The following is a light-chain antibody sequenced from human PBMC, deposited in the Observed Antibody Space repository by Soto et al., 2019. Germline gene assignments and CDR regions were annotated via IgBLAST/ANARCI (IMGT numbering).Light chain of an antibody. V-gene: IGLV7-46*01. CDR1: TGAVTSSHY. CDR3: LLSYRGEVPFGRGNEVG. CDR2: DTS. Sequence: QAVVTQEPSLTVSPGGTVTLTCGSSTGAVTSSHYPYWMQQKPGQVPRTLIYDTSNKHSWTPARFSGSLLGGKSAQSLSGALAEDESNYYCLLSYRGEVPFGRGNEVGFGGGTKLNVL. J-gene: IGLJ2*01.